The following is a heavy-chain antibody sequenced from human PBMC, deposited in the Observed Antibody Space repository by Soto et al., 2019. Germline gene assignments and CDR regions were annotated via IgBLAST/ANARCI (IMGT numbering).Heavy chain of an antibody. J-gene: IGHJ3*02. Sequence: GASVKVSCKVSGYTLTELSMHWVRQAPGKGLEWMGGFDPEDGETIYAQKFQGRVTMTEDTSTDTAYMELSSLRSEDTAVYYCATDAPYTYCSGGSCYFRPGENAFAIWGQGTMVTVSS. CDR1: GYTLTELS. D-gene: IGHD2-15*01. V-gene: IGHV1-24*01. CDR2: FDPEDGET. CDR3: ATDAPYTYCSGGSCYFRPGENAFAI.